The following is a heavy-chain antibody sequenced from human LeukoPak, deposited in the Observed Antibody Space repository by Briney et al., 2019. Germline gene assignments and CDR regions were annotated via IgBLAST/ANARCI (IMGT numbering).Heavy chain of an antibody. Sequence: GGSLRLSCAVSGFTFDDFAMHWVRQAPGKGLEWVSGISWNSDGIGYAGSVKGRFTISRDNAMNSLYLQMSSLRAEDTALYYCARGLRFLEWSRRVDLQNWGQGTLVTVSS. CDR2: ISWNSDGI. D-gene: IGHD3-3*01. J-gene: IGHJ4*02. V-gene: IGHV3-9*01. CDR3: ARGLRFLEWSRRVDLQN. CDR1: GFTFDDFA.